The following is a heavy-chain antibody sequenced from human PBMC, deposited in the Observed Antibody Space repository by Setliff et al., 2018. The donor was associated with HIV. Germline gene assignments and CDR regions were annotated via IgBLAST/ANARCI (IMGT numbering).Heavy chain of an antibody. CDR1: GFTFRNYG. Sequence: GGSLRLSCAASGFTFRNYGMHWVRQAPGKGLEWLAVISYDGSDKYYADSVKGRFTISRDNSKNTLYLQMNSLRAEDTAVYYCARDLYPLTTRYSFDYWGQGTLVTVSS. V-gene: IGHV3-30*06. CDR3: ARDLYPLTTRYSFDY. CDR2: ISYDGSDK. J-gene: IGHJ4*02. D-gene: IGHD4-17*01.